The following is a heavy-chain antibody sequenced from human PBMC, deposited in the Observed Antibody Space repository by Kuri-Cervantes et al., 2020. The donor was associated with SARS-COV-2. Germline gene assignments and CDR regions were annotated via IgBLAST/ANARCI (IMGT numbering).Heavy chain of an antibody. J-gene: IGHJ4*02. D-gene: IGHD6-19*01. CDR1: GGSISNSTYY. CDR3: ARVVLSSGWGVDY. Sequence: GSLRLSCTVSGGSISNSTYYWGWIRQPPGKGLEWIGSIYYSGSTYFNPSLKSRVTISVDTSKNQFSLKLSSVTAADTAVYYCARVVLSSGWGVDYWGQGTLVTVSS. V-gene: IGHV4-39*07. CDR2: IYYSGST.